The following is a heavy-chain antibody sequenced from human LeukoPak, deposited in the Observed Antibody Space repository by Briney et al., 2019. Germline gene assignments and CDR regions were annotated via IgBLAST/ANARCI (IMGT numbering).Heavy chain of an antibody. J-gene: IGHJ3*02. CDR1: GGSISSGGYY. V-gene: IGHV4-61*08. D-gene: IGHD3-3*01. Sequence: PSETLSLTCTVSGGSISSGGYYWSWIRQHPGKGLEWIGYIYYSGSTNYNPSLKSRVTISVDTSKNQFSLKLSSVTAADTAVYYCARGLYYDFWSGPQVGAFDIWDQGTMVTVSS. CDR2: IYYSGST. CDR3: ARGLYYDFWSGPQVGAFDI.